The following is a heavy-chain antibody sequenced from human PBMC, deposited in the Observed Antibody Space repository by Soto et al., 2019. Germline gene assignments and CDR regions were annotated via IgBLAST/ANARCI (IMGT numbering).Heavy chain of an antibody. V-gene: IGHV4-59*01. J-gene: IGHJ4*02. CDR1: GGSISVYY. D-gene: IGHD1-26*01. Sequence: SETLSLTCTVSGGSISVYYWSWIRHPPGQGLEWIGYIYYSGSTNYNPSLKSRVSISVDKSKNQFSLKLSSVTAGDTAVYFCARVQSGSYALYYFDYWGQGTLVTVSS. CDR2: IYYSGST. CDR3: ARVQSGSYALYYFDY.